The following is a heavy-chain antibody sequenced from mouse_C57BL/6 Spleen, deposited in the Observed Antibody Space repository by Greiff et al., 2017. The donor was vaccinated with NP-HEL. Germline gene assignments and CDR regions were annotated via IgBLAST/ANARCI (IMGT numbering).Heavy chain of an antibody. V-gene: IGHV1-26*01. CDR3: ARRSDGYYFAY. D-gene: IGHD2-3*01. CDR2: INPNNGGT. CDR1: GYTFTDYY. Sequence: EVQLQQSGPELVKPGASVKISCKASGYTFTDYYMNWVKQSHGKSLEWIGDINPNNGGTSYNQKFKGKATLTVDKSSSTAYMELRSLTSEDSAVYYCARRSDGYYFAYWGQGTLVTVSA. J-gene: IGHJ3*01.